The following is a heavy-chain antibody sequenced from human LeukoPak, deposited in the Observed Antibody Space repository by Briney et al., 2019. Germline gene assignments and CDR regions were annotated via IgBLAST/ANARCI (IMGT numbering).Heavy chain of an antibody. J-gene: IGHJ4*02. CDR3: ARDFLDYYDSSGYYLD. Sequence: SETLSLTCTVSGVSISSYYWSWIRQPAGKGLEWIGRIHTSGSTNYNPSLKSRVTMSVDTSKNQFSLKLSSVTAADTAVHYCARDFLDYYDSSGYYLDWGQGTLVTVSS. CDR2: IHTSGST. V-gene: IGHV4-4*07. CDR1: GVSISSYY. D-gene: IGHD3-22*01.